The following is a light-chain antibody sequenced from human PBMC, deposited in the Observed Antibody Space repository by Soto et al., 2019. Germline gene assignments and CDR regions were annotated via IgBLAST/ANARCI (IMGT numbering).Light chain of an antibody. CDR1: QGIRTY. CDR3: QTYNSAPRT. V-gene: IGKV1-27*01. J-gene: IGKJ1*01. CDR2: AAS. Sequence: DIQMTQSPSSLSASVGDRVTITCRASQGIRTYLAWYQQKPGQVTKLLIYAASTLQSGVPSRFSGSGAGTDFTLTISSLQPEDVSTYYCQTYNSAPRTFGQGTKVEIK.